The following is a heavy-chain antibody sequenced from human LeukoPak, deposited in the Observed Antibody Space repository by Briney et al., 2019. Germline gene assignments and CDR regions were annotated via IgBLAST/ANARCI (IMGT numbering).Heavy chain of an antibody. Sequence: PSETLSLTCTVSGGSISSGSYYWGWIRQPAGKGLEWIGRIYTSGSTNYNPSLKSRVTISVDMSKNQFSLKLSSVTAADTAVYYCARVPAIGDYYYYYMDVWGKGTTVTVSS. CDR3: ARVPAIGDYYYYYMDV. CDR1: GGSISSGSYY. V-gene: IGHV4-61*02. D-gene: IGHD2-2*02. J-gene: IGHJ6*03. CDR2: IYTSGST.